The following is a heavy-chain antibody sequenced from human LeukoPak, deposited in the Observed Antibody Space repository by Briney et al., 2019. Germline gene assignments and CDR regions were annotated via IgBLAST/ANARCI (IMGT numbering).Heavy chain of an antibody. J-gene: IGHJ4*02. V-gene: IGHV3-23*01. Sequence: GGSLRLSCAASGFTFSNLAMSWVRQAPGKGLEWVSTISGSGGSTYYADSVKGRFIISRDNSKNTLYLQMNSLRAEDTAVYYCAKVQYSSDPYYFDYWGQGTLVTVSS. CDR1: GFTFSNLA. CDR2: ISGSGGST. D-gene: IGHD6-19*01. CDR3: AKVQYSSDPYYFDY.